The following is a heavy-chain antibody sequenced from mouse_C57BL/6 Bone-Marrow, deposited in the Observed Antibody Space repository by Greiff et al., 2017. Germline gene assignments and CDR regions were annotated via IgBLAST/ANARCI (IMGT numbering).Heavy chain of an antibody. D-gene: IGHD1-1*01. Sequence: DVKLVESGGGLVQPGGSLKLSCAASGFTFSDYYMYWVRQTPEKRLEWVAYISNGGGSTYYPDTVKGRFTISRDNAKNTLYLQMSRLKSEDTAMYYCAKPFYYYGSRNWYFDVWGTGTTVTVSS. CDR2: ISNGGGST. CDR3: AKPFYYYGSRNWYFDV. J-gene: IGHJ1*03. CDR1: GFTFSDYY. V-gene: IGHV5-12*01.